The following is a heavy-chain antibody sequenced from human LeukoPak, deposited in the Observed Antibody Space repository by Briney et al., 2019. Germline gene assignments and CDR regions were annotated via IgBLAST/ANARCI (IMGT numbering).Heavy chain of an antibody. D-gene: IGHD3-10*01. J-gene: IGHJ6*03. V-gene: IGHV4-39*01. Sequence: KPSETLSLTCTVSGGSISSSSDYWGWIRQSPEKGLEWIGSLYYSVSIYYNPSLKSRVTISVDTSKNQLSLKLTSVTAADTAVYYCARHLPYYYGPGSPDMDVWGKGTTVTVSS. CDR3: ARHLPYYYGPGSPDMDV. CDR2: LYYSVSI. CDR1: GGSISSSSDY.